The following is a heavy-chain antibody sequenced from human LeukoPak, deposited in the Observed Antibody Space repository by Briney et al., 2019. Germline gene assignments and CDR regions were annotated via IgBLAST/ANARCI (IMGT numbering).Heavy chain of an antibody. CDR1: GYSISSGYY. CDR3: ARPPPSSGWGESDAFDI. Sequence: KTSETLSLTCTVSGYSISSGYYWGWIRQPPGKGLEWIGSIYHSGSTYYNPSLKSRVTISVDTSKNQFSLKLSSVTAADTAVYYCARPPPSSGWGESDAFDIWGQGTMVTVSS. J-gene: IGHJ3*02. CDR2: IYHSGST. V-gene: IGHV4-38-2*02. D-gene: IGHD6-19*01.